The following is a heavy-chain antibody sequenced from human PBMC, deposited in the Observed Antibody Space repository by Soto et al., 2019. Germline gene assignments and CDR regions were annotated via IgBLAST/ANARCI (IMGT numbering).Heavy chain of an antibody. Sequence: SVKFSCKSSGGTFSSYAMIWVRQAPGQGLEWMGGIIPIFGTANYAQNFQGKVTITTDEATSAAYMELIRLRSEDTAVYYFSSGPYRPKIRSSYGLAAWGKGTTLTVSS. CDR3: SSGPYRPKIRSSYGLAA. D-gene: IGHD1-26*01. J-gene: IGHJ6*04. V-gene: IGHV1-69*05. CDR1: GGTFSSYA. CDR2: IIPIFGTA.